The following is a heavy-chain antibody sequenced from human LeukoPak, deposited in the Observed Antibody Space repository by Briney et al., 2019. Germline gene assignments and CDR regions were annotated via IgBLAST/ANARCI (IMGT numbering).Heavy chain of an antibody. Sequence: SETLSLTCTVSGGSIRSGDYYWSWIRQPPGKGLEWIGYIYYSGNTYYNPSLKSRVTISVDTSKNQFSLKLSSVTAADTAVYYCAREWLVRGVISYFDYWGQGTLVTVSS. J-gene: IGHJ4*02. V-gene: IGHV4-30-4*01. CDR1: GGSIRSGDYY. CDR3: AREWLVRGVISYFDY. CDR2: IYYSGNT. D-gene: IGHD3-10*01.